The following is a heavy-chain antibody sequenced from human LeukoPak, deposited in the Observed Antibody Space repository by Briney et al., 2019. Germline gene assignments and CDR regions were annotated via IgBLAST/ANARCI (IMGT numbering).Heavy chain of an antibody. Sequence: PSVTLSLTCTVSSGSISSCSYYWGWIRQPPGRGLEWIGSIYYSGSTYYNPSLKSRVTISVDKSKIQFSLKLSSVTAADTAVYYCARDDGGYGGNWWIRFDYWGQGTLVTVSS. CDR2: IYYSGST. V-gene: IGHV4-39*07. CDR3: ARDDGGYGGNWWIRFDY. D-gene: IGHD4-23*01. J-gene: IGHJ4*02. CDR1: SGSISSCSYY.